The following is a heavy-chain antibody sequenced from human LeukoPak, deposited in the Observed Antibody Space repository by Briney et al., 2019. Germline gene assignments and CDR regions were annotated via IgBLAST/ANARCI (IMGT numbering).Heavy chain of an antibody. V-gene: IGHV4-39*01. CDR1: GGSISSSSYY. CDR3: ARQQFMITFGGVIAGDGYFDY. D-gene: IGHD3-16*02. Sequence: SETLSLTCTVSGGSISSSSYYWCWIRQPPGKGLEWFGSIYYSGSTYYNPSLKSRVTISVDTSKNQFSLKLSSVTAADTAVYYCARQQFMITFGGVIAGDGYFDYWGQGTLVTVSS. CDR2: IYYSGST. J-gene: IGHJ4*02.